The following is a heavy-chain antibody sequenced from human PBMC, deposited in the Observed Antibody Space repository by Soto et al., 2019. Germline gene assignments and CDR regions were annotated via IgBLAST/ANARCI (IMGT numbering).Heavy chain of an antibody. D-gene: IGHD5-12*01. V-gene: IGHV3-23*01. CDR2: ISGNGHST. CDR1: GFTFSSYA. CDR3: AKRRMGTIGHFDS. Sequence: GGSLRLSCAASGFTFSSYAMSCVRQAPGKGLEWVSAISGNGHSTYYADSVKGRFTISRDNSKNTLYLQMTSLRAEDTAVYYCAKRRMGTIGHFDSWGQGTLVTVSS. J-gene: IGHJ4*02.